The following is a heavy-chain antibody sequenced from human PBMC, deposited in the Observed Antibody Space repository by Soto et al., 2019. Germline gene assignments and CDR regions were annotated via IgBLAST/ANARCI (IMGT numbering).Heavy chain of an antibody. Sequence: SETLSLTCTVSGCSISSYYWSWIRQPPGKGLEWIGYIYYSGSTNYNPSLKSRVTISVDTSKNQFSLKLSSVTAADTAVYYCASGRGGSSSGPHGYYFAYPAQGTLVTVSS. J-gene: IGHJ4*02. CDR3: ASGRGGSSSGPHGYYFAY. V-gene: IGHV4-59*08. CDR2: IYYSGST. CDR1: GCSISSYY. D-gene: IGHD6-13*01.